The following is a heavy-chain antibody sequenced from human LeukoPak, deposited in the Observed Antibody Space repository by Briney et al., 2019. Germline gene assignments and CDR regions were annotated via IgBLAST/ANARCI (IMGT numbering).Heavy chain of an antibody. J-gene: IGHJ4*02. CDR1: GYTFTSYD. D-gene: IGHD3-3*01. CDR3: ARVYYDFWSGYSFDY. Sequence: ASVKVSCKASGYTFTSYDINWVRQATGQGLEWMGRMNPNSGNTGYAQKFQGRVTITRNTSISTAYMELSSLRSEDTAVYYCARVYYDFWSGYSFDYWGQGTLVTVSS. CDR2: MNPNSGNT. V-gene: IGHV1-8*03.